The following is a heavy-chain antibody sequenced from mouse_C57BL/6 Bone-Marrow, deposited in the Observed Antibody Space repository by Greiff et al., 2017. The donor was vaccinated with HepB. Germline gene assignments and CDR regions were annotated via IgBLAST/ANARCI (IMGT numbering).Heavy chain of an antibody. CDR2: IYPGDGDT. CDR1: GYAFSSSW. V-gene: IGHV1-82*01. Sequence: QVQLQQSGPELVKPGASVKISCKASGYAFSSSWMNWVKQRPGKGLEWIGRIYPGDGDTNYNGKFKGKATLTADKSSSTAYMQLSSLTSEDSAVYFCARWGGYSLYYATDYWGQGTSVTVSS. J-gene: IGHJ4*01. D-gene: IGHD2-3*01. CDR3: ARWGGYSLYYATDY.